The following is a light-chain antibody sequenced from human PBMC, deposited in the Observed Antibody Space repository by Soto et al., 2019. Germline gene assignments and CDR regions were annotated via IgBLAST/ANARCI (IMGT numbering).Light chain of an antibody. Sequence: EIVLTQSPGTLSLSPGERATLSCRASQSVSSSCLAWYQQKPGQAPRLLIYGASRRATGIPDRFSGSGSGTDFTLTISRLEPEDFAVYYCQQYGSSPFTFGPGTKVDIK. V-gene: IGKV3-20*01. CDR1: QSVSSSC. CDR3: QQYGSSPFT. CDR2: GAS. J-gene: IGKJ3*01.